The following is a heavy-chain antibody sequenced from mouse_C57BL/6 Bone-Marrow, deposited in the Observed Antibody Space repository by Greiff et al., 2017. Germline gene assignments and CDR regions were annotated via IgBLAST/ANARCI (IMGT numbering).Heavy chain of an antibody. J-gene: IGHJ4*01. V-gene: IGHV6-3*01. Sequence: EVMLVESGGGLVQPGGSMKLSCVASGFTFSNYWMNWVRQSPEKGLEWVAQIRLKSDNYATHYAESVKGRFTISRDDSKSSVYLQMNNLRAEDTGIYYCTVPLLLRRRRAMDYWGQGTSVTVSS. D-gene: IGHD1-1*01. CDR3: TVPLLLRRRRAMDY. CDR2: IRLKSDNYAT. CDR1: GFTFSNYW.